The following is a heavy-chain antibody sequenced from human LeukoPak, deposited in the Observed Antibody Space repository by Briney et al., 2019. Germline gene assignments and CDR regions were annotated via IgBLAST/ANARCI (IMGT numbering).Heavy chain of an antibody. D-gene: IGHD4-17*01. V-gene: IGHV3-7*03. CDR3: ARLKGTTSVFDY. CDR2: INPDGGDK. Sequence: GGSLRLSCVASGFTFSGHWMTWVHQAPGKGLEWVVNINPDGGDKFYVDSVKGRFTASRDNARNSLYLQMDSLRAADTAVYYCARLKGTTSVFDYWGQGTLVTVAS. J-gene: IGHJ4*02. CDR1: GFTFSGHW.